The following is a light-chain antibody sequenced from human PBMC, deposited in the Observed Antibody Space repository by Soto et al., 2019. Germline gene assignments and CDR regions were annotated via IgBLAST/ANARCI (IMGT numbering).Light chain of an antibody. CDR2: GAS. CDR3: QQYNNWPYT. Sequence: EIVMSQSPATLSVSPGERATLSCRASQSVYSNLAWYQQKPGQSPRLLIYGASTRATAIPARFSGSGSGTEFTLTISSLQSEDFAAYYCQQYNNWPYTFGPGTSVDIK. CDR1: QSVYSN. V-gene: IGKV3-15*01. J-gene: IGKJ3*01.